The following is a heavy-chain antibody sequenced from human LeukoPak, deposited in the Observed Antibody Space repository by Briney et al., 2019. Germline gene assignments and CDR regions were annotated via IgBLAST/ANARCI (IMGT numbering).Heavy chain of an antibody. D-gene: IGHD2-2*01. CDR1: GFTFRTYD. CDR3: AKDFCSSTNCYEAFDY. J-gene: IGHJ4*02. Sequence: GGSLRLSCAASGFTFRTYDMHWVRQVTGEGLEWVSAIDTAGGTYYPGSVKGRFTISRDNSKNTLYLQMSSLRAEDTAVYYCAKDFCSSTNCYEAFDYWGQGTLVTVSS. V-gene: IGHV3-13*04. CDR2: IDTAGGT.